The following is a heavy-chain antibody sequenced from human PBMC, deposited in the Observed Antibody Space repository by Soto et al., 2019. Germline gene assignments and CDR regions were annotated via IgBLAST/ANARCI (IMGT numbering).Heavy chain of an antibody. CDR3: AKDLVAFTTGRRSPFGS. D-gene: IGHD1-1*01. Sequence: QVQLVESGGGVVQPGGSLRLSCAPSGFTFRAYGMHWVRQAPGKGLEWVAVISYDGKNEYYADSVKGRFSISRDSSKNTLYLQMNSLRAEDTAVNYCAKDLVAFTTGRRSPFGSWGQGTLVTVSS. V-gene: IGHV3-30*18. J-gene: IGHJ4*02. CDR1: GFTFRAYG. CDR2: ISYDGKNE.